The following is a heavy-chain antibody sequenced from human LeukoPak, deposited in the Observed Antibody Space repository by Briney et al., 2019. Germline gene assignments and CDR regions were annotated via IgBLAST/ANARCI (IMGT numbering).Heavy chain of an antibody. D-gene: IGHD3-3*01. CDR2: FDPEDGET. V-gene: IGHV1-24*01. Sequence: GASVKVYCKVSGYTLTELSMHWVRQAPGKGLEWMGGFDPEDGETIYAQKFQGRVTLTEDTSTDTAYMELSSLRSEDTAVYYCATGVQRILEWLRFDLWGQGTLVTVSS. CDR3: ATGVQRILEWLRFDL. CDR1: GYTLTELS. J-gene: IGHJ5*02.